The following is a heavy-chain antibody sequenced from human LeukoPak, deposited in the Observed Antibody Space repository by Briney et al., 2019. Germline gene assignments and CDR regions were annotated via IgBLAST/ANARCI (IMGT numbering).Heavy chain of an antibody. CDR2: IFYSGNT. D-gene: IGHD1-26*01. CDR3: ARLAAISGSDYPDD. CDR1: GVSISSYY. Sequence: PSETLSLTCTVSGVSISSYYWSWIRQPPGKGLEWIGYIFYSGNTIYSPSLKSRVTISVDTSKNHFSLRLRSVTAADTAVYYCARLAAISGSDYPDDWGQGTLVTVSS. V-gene: IGHV4-59*08. J-gene: IGHJ4*02.